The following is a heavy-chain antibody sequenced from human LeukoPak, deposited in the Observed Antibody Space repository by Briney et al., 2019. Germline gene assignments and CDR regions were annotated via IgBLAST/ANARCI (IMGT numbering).Heavy chain of an antibody. Sequence: PSETLTLTCAVYGGSFSIYYLSWIRQPPGKGLEWIGEINHSGSTNYNPSLKSRVTISADTSKNQFSLKLSSVAAADAAAFYCAGNNKSSWYSSDYSGQGALVTVSS. V-gene: IGHV4-34*01. D-gene: IGHD6-13*01. CDR2: INHSGST. CDR3: AGNNKSSWYSSDY. J-gene: IGHJ4*02. CDR1: GGSFSIYY.